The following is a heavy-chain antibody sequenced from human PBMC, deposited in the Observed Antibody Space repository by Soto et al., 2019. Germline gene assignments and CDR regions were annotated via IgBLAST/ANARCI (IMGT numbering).Heavy chain of an antibody. D-gene: IGHD6-25*01. CDR3: AKDLDGYSSAIDF. Sequence: EVQLLESGGGLVQPGGSLRLSCVGSGFSFRKYAMNWVRQAPGKGLAWVSGISGSGGSGRGFYADPVKGRFTISRDNSKNTGYLEMNSLRAEDTAVYYCAKDLDGYSSAIDFLGKGTLVTVSS. J-gene: IGHJ4*02. CDR1: GFSFRKYA. V-gene: IGHV3-23*01. CDR2: ISGSGGSGRG.